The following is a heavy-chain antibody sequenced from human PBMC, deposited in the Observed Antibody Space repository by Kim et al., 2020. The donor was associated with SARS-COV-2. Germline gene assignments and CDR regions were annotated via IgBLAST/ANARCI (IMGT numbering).Heavy chain of an antibody. J-gene: IGHJ6*01. V-gene: IGHV3-30-3*01. CDR1: GFTFSSYA. CDR3: ARATWELLPNYYYYGMY. CDR2: ISYDGSKK. D-gene: IGHD1-26*01. Sequence: GGSLRLSCAASGFTFSSYAMNWVRQAPGKGLEWVSVISYDGSKKYYADSVKGRSTITRDTSKNTLYLQMNSLSAENTAVYYCARATWELLPNYYYYGMY.